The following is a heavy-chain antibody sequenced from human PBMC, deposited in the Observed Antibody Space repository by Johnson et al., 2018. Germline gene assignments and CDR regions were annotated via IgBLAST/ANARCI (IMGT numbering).Heavy chain of an antibody. CDR3: SRVEVAAHDDAFDI. J-gene: IGHJ3*02. Sequence: QVQLVQSGAEVKKPGASVKVSCKASGYIFTTYYIHWMRQAPGQGLEWMGIINHSGGSTSYAQKFQGRLTVTRDTSTSTVYMELSTLRSGDTAVYYCSRVEVAAHDDAFDIWGQGTMVTVSS. V-gene: IGHV1-46*01. D-gene: IGHD6-19*01. CDR1: GYIFTTYY. CDR2: INHSGGST.